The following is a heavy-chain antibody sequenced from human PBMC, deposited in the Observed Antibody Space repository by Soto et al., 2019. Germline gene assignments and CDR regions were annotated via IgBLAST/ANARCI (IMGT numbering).Heavy chain of an antibody. CDR3: ARERGYYVSGEDAFDI. CDR2: INPSGGST. V-gene: IGHV1-46*04. D-gene: IGHD3-10*01. J-gene: IGHJ3*02. Sequence: QVQLVQSGAEVKKPGASVKVSCKASGYTFTSYYMHWVRQAPGQGLEWMGIINPSGGSTSYAQKLQGRVTMTGDTSKSTDYMELSRLRAEDTAVYYFARERGYYVSGEDAFDIWGQGTMVTVSS. CDR1: GYTFTSYY.